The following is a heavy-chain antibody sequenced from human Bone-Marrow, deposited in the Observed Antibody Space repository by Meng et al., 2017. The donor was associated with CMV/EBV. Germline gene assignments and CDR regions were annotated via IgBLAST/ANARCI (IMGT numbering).Heavy chain of an antibody. D-gene: IGHD2-2*01. V-gene: IGHV1-69*05. CDR2: IIPIFGTA. J-gene: IGHJ4*02. CDR1: GGTFSSYA. CDR3: ARERRAPPISKYSTSTGGFDY. Sequence: SVKVSCKASGGTFSSYAISWVRQAPGQGLEWMGGIIPIFGTANYAQEFQGRVTITTDESTSTAYMELSSLRSEDTAVYYCARERRAPPISKYSTSTGGFDYWGQGTLVTVSS.